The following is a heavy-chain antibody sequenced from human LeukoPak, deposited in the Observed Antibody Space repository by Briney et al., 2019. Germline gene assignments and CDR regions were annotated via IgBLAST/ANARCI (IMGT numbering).Heavy chain of an antibody. CDR2: IFVGSGNT. J-gene: IGHJ6*02. D-gene: IGHD6-6*01. Sequence: SVKVSCKASGFTFTSSAMQWVRQARGQRLEWIGWIFVGSGNTNYAQKFQERVTITRDMSTSTAYMELSSLRSEDTAVYYCAAAYSSSSDYGMDVWGQGTTVTVSS. CDR1: GFTFTSSA. V-gene: IGHV1-58*02. CDR3: AAAYSSSSDYGMDV.